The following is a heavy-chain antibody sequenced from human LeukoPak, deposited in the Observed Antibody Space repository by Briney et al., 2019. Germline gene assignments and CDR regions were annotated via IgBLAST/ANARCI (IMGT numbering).Heavy chain of an antibody. CDR3: AKDGGYHTGAFDI. CDR1: GFTFSSYG. V-gene: IGHV3-33*06. Sequence: PGGSLRLSCAASGFTFSSYGMHWVRQAPGKGLEWVAVIWYDGSNKYYADSVKGRFTISRDNPKNTLYLQMNSLRAEDTAVYYCAKDGGYHTGAFDIWGQGTMVTVSS. J-gene: IGHJ3*02. D-gene: IGHD3-22*01. CDR2: IWYDGSNK.